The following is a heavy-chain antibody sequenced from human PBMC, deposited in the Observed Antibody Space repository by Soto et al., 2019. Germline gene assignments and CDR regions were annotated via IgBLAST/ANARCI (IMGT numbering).Heavy chain of an antibody. D-gene: IGHD3-3*01. J-gene: IGHJ6*02. CDR1: GYTFTSYG. CDR2: ISAYSGNT. CDR3: ARDIFGRYYDFWGGPVNTYGMDV. V-gene: IGHV1-18*04. Sequence: QVQLVQSGAEVKKPGASVKVSCKASGYTFTSYGISWVRQAPGQGLEWMGWISAYSGNTNYAQKLQARGTMTTHTSTSTACMGLRRLSSDDTGVYSCARDIFGRYYDFWGGPVNTYGMDVWGQGTTVAVSS.